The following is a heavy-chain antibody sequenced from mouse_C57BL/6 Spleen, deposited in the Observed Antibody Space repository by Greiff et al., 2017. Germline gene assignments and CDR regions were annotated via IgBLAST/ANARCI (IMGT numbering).Heavy chain of an antibody. J-gene: IGHJ3*01. D-gene: IGHD1-1*01. V-gene: IGHV1-5*01. Sequence: EVQLVESGTVLARPGASVKMSCKTSGYTFTSYWMHWVNQRPGQGLEWIGAIYPGNSDTSYNQKFKGKAKLTAVTSASTAYMELSSLTNEDSAVYYCTRALYGSSAAWFAYWGQGTLVTVSA. CDR3: TRALYGSSAAWFAY. CDR2: IYPGNSDT. CDR1: GYTFTSYW.